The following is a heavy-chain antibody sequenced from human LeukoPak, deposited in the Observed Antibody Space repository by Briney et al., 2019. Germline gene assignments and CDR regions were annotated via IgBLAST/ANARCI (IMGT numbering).Heavy chain of an antibody. Sequence: PSETLSLTCTVSGGSISRGSYYWSWIRQPAGKGLEWIGRIYSSGSTNYNPSLKSRVTISVDTSKNQFSLKLSSVTAADTAVYYCARRRGGPFDYWGQGTLVTVSS. V-gene: IGHV4-61*02. CDR3: ARRRGGPFDY. J-gene: IGHJ4*02. CDR1: GGSISRGSYY. D-gene: IGHD2-15*01. CDR2: IYSSGST.